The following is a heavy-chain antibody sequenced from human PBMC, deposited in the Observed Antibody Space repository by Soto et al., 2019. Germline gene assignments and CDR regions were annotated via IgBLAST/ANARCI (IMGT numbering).Heavy chain of an antibody. V-gene: IGHV1-69*02. CDR1: GDTFSSLR. Sequence: QVQLVQSGTEVKKPGSSVRVSCNASGDTFSSLRFTWVRQAPGQGPEWMGRIIPVLGITDYPQKFHGRVTFSADQSTSTAYMEVTSLTYDDTAIYYCAIPLRGALDPWGQGTLVIVSS. CDR2: IIPVLGIT. J-gene: IGHJ5*02. CDR3: AIPLRGALDP. D-gene: IGHD2-15*01.